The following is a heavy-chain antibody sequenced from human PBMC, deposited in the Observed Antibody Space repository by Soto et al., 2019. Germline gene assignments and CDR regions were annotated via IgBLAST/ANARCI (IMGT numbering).Heavy chain of an antibody. CDR2: IIPLFGTP. CDR3: ARDRDDYGSGNYYNRIDF. Sequence: QVQLVQSGAEVKKPGSSVKVSCKASGGIFSTYAISWLRQAPGQGLEWMGGIIPLFGTPNYAQRFQGRVTIPADESTSTAYMELSRRRSEDTAVYYCARDRDDYGSGNYYNRIDFWGQGTLVTVSS. J-gene: IGHJ4*02. D-gene: IGHD3-10*01. CDR1: GGIFSTYA. V-gene: IGHV1-69*01.